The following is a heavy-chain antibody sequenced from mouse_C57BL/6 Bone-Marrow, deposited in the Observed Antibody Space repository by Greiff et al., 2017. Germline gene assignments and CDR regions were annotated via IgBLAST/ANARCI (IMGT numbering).Heavy chain of an antibody. CDR2: IRLKSDNYAT. D-gene: IGHD2-1*01. V-gene: IGHV6-3*01. CDR1: GFTFSNYW. CDR3: TVYPFDY. J-gene: IGHJ2*01. Sequence: EVKVVESGGGLVQPGGSMKLSCVASGFTFSNYWMNWVRQSPEKGLEWVAQIRLKSDNYATHYAESVKGRFTISRDDSKSSVYLQMNNVRAEDTGIYYCTVYPFDYWGQGTTLTVSS.